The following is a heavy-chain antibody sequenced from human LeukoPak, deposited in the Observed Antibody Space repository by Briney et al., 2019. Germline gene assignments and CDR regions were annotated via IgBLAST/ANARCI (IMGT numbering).Heavy chain of an antibody. D-gene: IGHD2-2*01. CDR2: IISIFGTA. CDR3: ARGGTIDCSRTSGYYGFDP. V-gene: IGHV1-69*05. Sequence: SVKVSRRASGGTFSSYAISWVRQAPGQGLGWMGGIISIFGTANYAQKFQGRVTITTAESTSTAYMELSSLRSEDTAVYYCARGGTIDCSRTSGYYGFDPWGQGTLVTVSS. CDR1: GGTFSSYA. J-gene: IGHJ5*02.